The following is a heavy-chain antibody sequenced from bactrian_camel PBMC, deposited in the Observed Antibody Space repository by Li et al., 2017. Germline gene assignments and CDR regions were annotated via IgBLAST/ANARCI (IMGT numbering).Heavy chain of an antibody. CDR1: GFTFSSAV. V-gene: IGHV3S40*01. CDR3: AVGHDAPIKIGPRSDT. Sequence: VQLVESGGGLVQPGGSLRLSCAASGFTFSSAVMHWVRQAPGKGLEWVSAIDSGGGTTYYADSVKVRFTVSRDNANNTVYLQMNSLKSEDTALYYCAVGHDAPIKIGPRSDTGARGPRSPSP. D-gene: IGHD4*01. J-gene: IGHJ4*01. CDR2: IDSGGGTT.